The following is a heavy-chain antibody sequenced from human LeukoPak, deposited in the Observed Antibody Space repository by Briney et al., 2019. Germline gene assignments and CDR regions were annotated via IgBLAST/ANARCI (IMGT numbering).Heavy chain of an antibody. CDR1: GGSISSYY. V-gene: IGHV4-4*07. J-gene: IGHJ4*02. D-gene: IGHD3-22*01. Sequence: PSETPSLTCTVSGGSISSYYWSWIRQPAGKGRGWRGRIYTSGTTNYNPSLKSRVTISVDKSKNQFSLKLSSVTAADTAVYYCAREDYYDSSGFYYFDYWGQGTLVTVSS. CDR3: AREDYYDSSGFYYFDY. CDR2: IYTSGTT.